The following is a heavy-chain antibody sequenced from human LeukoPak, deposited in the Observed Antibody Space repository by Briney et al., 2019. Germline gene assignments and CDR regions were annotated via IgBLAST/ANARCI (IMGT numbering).Heavy chain of an antibody. CDR3: ARGPAIVVVPAAPYYYMDV. J-gene: IGHJ6*03. Sequence: ASVKVSCKASGGTFSSYAISWVRQAPGQGLEWMGGIIPIFGTANYAQKFQGRVTITADESTSTAYMELSSLRSEDTAVYYCARGPAIVVVPAAPYYYMDVWGKGTTVTVSS. CDR1: GGTFSSYA. D-gene: IGHD2-2*01. V-gene: IGHV1-69*13. CDR2: IIPIFGTA.